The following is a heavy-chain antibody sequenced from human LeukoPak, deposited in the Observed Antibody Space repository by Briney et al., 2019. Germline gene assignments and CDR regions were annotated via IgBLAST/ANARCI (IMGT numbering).Heavy chain of an antibody. Sequence: GGSLRLSCAASGFTFSSYDMSWVRQAPGKGLEWVSGISGSGGSTYHADSVKGRFTISRDNSKNTLYLQMNSLRPEDTAVYYCAKKWVSVDYFDHWGQGTLVTVSS. CDR3: AKKWVSVDYFDH. CDR2: ISGSGGST. V-gene: IGHV3-23*01. CDR1: GFTFSSYD. J-gene: IGHJ4*02. D-gene: IGHD2-21*01.